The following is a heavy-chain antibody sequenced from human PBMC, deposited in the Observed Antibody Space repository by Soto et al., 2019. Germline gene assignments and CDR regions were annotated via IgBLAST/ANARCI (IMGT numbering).Heavy chain of an antibody. V-gene: IGHV1-3*01. CDR2: INAGNGNT. D-gene: IGHD1-26*01. J-gene: IGHJ4*02. CDR1: GYTFTSYA. Sequence: ASVKVSCKTSGYTFTSYAMHWVRQAPGQRLEWMGWINAGNGNTKYSQKFQGRVTITRDTSASTAYMELSSLRSEDTAVYYCARGLGLYYFDYWGQGTLVTVSS. CDR3: ARGLGLYYFDY.